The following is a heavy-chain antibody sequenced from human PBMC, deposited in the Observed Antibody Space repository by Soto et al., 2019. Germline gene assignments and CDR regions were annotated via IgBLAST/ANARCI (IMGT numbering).Heavy chain of an antibody. V-gene: IGHV3-49*02. CDR3: TXNXAXXXTXXXXFDY. Sequence: ELVGFIRSKAYGGTTEYAASVKGRFTISRDDSKSIAYLQMKSLKKEDTAVYXXTXNXAXXXTXXXXFDYWGPGTLVTVSS. CDR2: IRSKAYGGTT. J-gene: IGHJ4*02.